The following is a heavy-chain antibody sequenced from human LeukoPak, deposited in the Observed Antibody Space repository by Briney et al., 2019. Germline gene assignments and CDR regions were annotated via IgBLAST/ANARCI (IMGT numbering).Heavy chain of an antibody. CDR2: ISYDGTNK. Sequence: GGSLRLSCAASGFTFSGYAMHWVRQAPGKGLEWVALISYDGTNKYYADSVKGRFTISRDNSKNTLYLQVNSLRSEDTAVYYCAREGDITAVPSRALGYYGMDVWGQGTTVTVSS. J-gene: IGHJ6*02. D-gene: IGHD6-13*01. CDR3: AREGDITAVPSRALGYYGMDV. V-gene: IGHV3-30-3*01. CDR1: GFTFSGYA.